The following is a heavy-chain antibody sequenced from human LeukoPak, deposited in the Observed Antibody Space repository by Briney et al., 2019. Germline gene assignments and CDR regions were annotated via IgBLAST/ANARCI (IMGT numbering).Heavy chain of an antibody. CDR1: GGSFSGYY. D-gene: IGHD2-21*02. CDR2: INHSGST. Sequence: SETLSLTCAVYGGSFSGYYWSWIRQPPGKGLEWIGEINHSGSTNYNPSLKSRVTISVDTSKNQFSLKLSSVTAADRAVYYCASRPLAYCGGDCPRWGQGTLVTVSS. J-gene: IGHJ4*02. V-gene: IGHV4-34*01. CDR3: ASRPLAYCGGDCPR.